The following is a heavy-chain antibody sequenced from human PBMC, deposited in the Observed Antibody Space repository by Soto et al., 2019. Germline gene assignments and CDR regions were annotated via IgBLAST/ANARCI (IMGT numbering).Heavy chain of an antibody. J-gene: IGHJ6*02. CDR2: INPSAGST. Sequence: QVQLVQSGAEVKKPGASVKVSCKASGYTFTNYYIHWVRQAPGQGLEWMGIINPSAGSTSYAQKFQGRVTMTRDTSTSTVYMELSSLRSEDTAVFYCARRQGYSSGWYTTEYYYGMDVWGQGTTVTVSS. CDR3: ARRQGYSSGWYTTEYYYGMDV. V-gene: IGHV1-46*01. CDR1: GYTFTNYY. D-gene: IGHD6-19*01.